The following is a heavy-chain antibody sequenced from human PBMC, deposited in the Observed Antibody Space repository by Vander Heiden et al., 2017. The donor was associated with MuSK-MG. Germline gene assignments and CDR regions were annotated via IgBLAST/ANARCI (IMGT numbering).Heavy chain of an antibody. J-gene: IGHJ4*02. V-gene: IGHV4-39*01. Sequence: QLQLQESGPGLVKPSETLSLTCTVSGGSISSSSYYWGWIRQPPGKGLEWIGSIYYSGSTYYNPSLKSRVTISVDTSKNQFSLKLSSVTAADTAVYYCARLIIGSYYFDYWGQGTLVTVSS. CDR3: ARLIIGSYYFDY. CDR2: IYYSGST. D-gene: IGHD3-16*01. CDR1: GGSISSSSYY.